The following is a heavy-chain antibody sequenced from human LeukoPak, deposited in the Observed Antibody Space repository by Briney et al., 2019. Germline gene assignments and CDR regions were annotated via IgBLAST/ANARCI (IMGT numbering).Heavy chain of an antibody. D-gene: IGHD4-11*01. Sequence: GGSLRLSCAASGFTFSSYAMSWVRQAPGKGLEWVSATSGSGGSTYYADSVKGRFTISRDNSKNTLYLQMNSLRAEDTAVYYCAKTVYRMTTSPFDYWGQGTLVTVSS. CDR2: TSGSGGST. J-gene: IGHJ4*02. CDR1: GFTFSSYA. V-gene: IGHV3-23*01. CDR3: AKTVYRMTTSPFDY.